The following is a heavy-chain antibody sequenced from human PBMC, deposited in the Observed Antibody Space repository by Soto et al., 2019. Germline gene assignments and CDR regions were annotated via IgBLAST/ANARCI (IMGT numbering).Heavy chain of an antibody. CDR2: INPSVGST. V-gene: IGHV1-46*01. J-gene: IGHJ6*02. D-gene: IGHD2-15*01. CDR1: GYTFTSYY. CDR3: ARDLNKLYCSGGSCYSPALSYYYGMDV. Sequence: GASVKVSCKASGYTFTSYYMHWVRQAPGQGLESMGIINPSVGSTSYAQKFQCRVTMSRDTSTSTVYMELRSLRSEDTAVYYCARDLNKLYCSGGSCYSPALSYYYGMDVWGQGTTVTVSS.